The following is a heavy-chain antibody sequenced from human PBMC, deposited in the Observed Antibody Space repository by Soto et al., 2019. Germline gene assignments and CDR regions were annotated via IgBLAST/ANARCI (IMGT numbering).Heavy chain of an antibody. V-gene: IGHV3-7*01. D-gene: IGHD4-17*01. CDR3: ANMDYGDYGTGAFDI. J-gene: IGHJ3*02. CDR2: IKQDGSEN. CDR1: GFTFRSYW. Sequence: EVQLVESGGGLVQPGGSLRLSCAASGFTFRSYWMSWVRQTPGKGLEWVANIKQDGSENYYVDSVKGRFTISRDNAENSLYVQMKSLRVDDTAVYYCANMDYGDYGTGAFDIWGQGTMVTVSS.